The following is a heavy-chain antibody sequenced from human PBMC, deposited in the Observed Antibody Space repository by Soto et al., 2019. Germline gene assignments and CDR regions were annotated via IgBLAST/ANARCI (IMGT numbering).Heavy chain of an antibody. CDR3: ARGKSTDAYNPLGY. Sequence: PGGSLRLSCAASGFTVSNHYMTWVRQAPGRGLQWVSVIYSAGPTYYADSVKGRITISRDESKNSLFLQMDNLRAEDTATYYCARGKSTDAYNPLGYWGPGTLVTVSS. CDR1: GFTVSNHY. V-gene: IGHV3-53*01. CDR2: IYSAGPT. J-gene: IGHJ4*02. D-gene: IGHD1-1*01.